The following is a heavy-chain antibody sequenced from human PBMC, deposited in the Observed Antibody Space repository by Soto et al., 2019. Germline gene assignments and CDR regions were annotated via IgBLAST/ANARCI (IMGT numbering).Heavy chain of an antibody. CDR2: IYYSGST. CDR3: ARDGGYGSGAGWFDP. CDR1: GGSISSYY. V-gene: IGHV4-59*01. Sequence: PSETLSLTCTVSGGSISSYYWSWIRQPPGKGLEWIGYIYYSGSTNYNPSLKSRVTISVDTSKNQFSLKLSSVTAADTAVYYCARDGGYGSGAGWFDPWGQGTLVTVSS. D-gene: IGHD3-10*01. J-gene: IGHJ5*02.